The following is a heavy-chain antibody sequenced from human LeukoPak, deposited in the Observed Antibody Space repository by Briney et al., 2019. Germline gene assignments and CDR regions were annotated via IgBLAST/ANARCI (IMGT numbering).Heavy chain of an antibody. V-gene: IGHV5-51*01. J-gene: IGHJ4*02. CDR3: ARDTGEVSGWYPAWVFDY. CDR1: GYTFTSYW. D-gene: IGHD6-19*01. Sequence: GESLKISCKASGYTFTSYWIGWVRQIPGKGLEWMGIIYPGDSNIRYSPSFQGQVTISADKSISTAYLQWSSLKASDTAVYYCARDTGEVSGWYPAWVFDYWGQGTLVTVSS. CDR2: IYPGDSNI.